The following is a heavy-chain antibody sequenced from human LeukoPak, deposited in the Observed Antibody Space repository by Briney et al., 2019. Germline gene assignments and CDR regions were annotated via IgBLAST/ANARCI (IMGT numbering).Heavy chain of an antibody. V-gene: IGHV1-69*13. Sequence: SVKVSCKASGGTFSSYAISWVRQAPGQGLEWMGGIIPIFGTANYAQKFQGRVTITADESTSTAYMELSSLRSEDTAVYYCARDGGYCSGGSCYKYYYYYGMDVWGQGTTVTVSS. CDR3: ARDGGYCSGGSCYKYYYYYGMDV. CDR2: IIPIFGTA. D-gene: IGHD2-15*01. J-gene: IGHJ6*02. CDR1: GGTFSSYA.